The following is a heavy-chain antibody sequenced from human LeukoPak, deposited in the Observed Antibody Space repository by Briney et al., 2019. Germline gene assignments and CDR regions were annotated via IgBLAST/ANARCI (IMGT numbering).Heavy chain of an antibody. CDR3: ARDPSAKIFGVVNWCDP. CDR1: GFTFSSYS. D-gene: IGHD3-3*01. V-gene: IGHV3-21*01. CDR2: ISSSSSYI. J-gene: IGHJ5*02. Sequence: PGGSLRLSCAASGFTFSSYSMNWVRQAPGKGLEWVSSISSSSSYIYYADSVKGRFTISRDNAKNSLYLQMNSLRAEDTAVYYCARDPSAKIFGVVNWCDPWGQGTLVTVSS.